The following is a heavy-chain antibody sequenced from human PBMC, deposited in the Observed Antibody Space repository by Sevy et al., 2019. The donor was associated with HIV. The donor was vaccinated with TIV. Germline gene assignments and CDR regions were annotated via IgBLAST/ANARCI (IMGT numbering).Heavy chain of an antibody. CDR2: IYYSGST. CDR1: GGSISSYY. CDR3: ARVMGKYYDFWSGYSGNAFDI. V-gene: IGHV4-59*01. J-gene: IGHJ3*02. D-gene: IGHD3-3*01. Sequence: SETLSLTCTVSGGSISSYYWSWIRQPPGKGLEWIGYIYYSGSTNYNPSLKSPVTISVDTSKNQFSLKLSSVTAADTAVYYCARVMGKYYDFWSGYSGNAFDIWGQGTMVTVSS.